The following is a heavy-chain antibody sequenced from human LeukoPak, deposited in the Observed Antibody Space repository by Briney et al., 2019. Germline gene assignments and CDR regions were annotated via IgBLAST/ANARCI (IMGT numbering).Heavy chain of an antibody. CDR1: GLTFTSHW. Sequence: GGALRLSCVAPGLTFTSHWMSWVRQAPGKGLEWVANIKKDGSEKYYVDSVKGRFTTSRDNAKNSLYLQMNSLRAEDTAVYYCANGDYLSVDYYYYMDVWGKGTTVTVSS. J-gene: IGHJ6*03. D-gene: IGHD4-17*01. V-gene: IGHV3-7*01. CDR2: IKKDGSEK. CDR3: ANGDYLSVDYYYYMDV.